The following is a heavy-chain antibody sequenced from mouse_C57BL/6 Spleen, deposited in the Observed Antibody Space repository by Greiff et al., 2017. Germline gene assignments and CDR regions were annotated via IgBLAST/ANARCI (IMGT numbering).Heavy chain of an antibody. J-gene: IGHJ4*01. CDR3: ASDGDAMDY. D-gene: IGHD2-3*01. V-gene: IGHV1-4*01. CDR2: INPRSGYT. CDR1: GYAFTSYT. Sequence: VQLQQSGAELARPGASVKMSCKASGYAFTSYTMHWVKQRPGQGLEWIGDINPRSGYTKYNQKFKDKATLTADKSSSTAYMQLSSLTSEYSAVYYCASDGDAMDYWGQGTSVTVSS.